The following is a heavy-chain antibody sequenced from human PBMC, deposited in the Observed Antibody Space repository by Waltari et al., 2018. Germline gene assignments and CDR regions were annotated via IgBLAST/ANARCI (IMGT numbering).Heavy chain of an antibody. Sequence: EVQLVESGGGLVQPGRSLRLSCAASGFTFDDYTMHWARQDPGKGLEWVSGISWNSGSIGYADSVKGRFTISRDNAKNSLYLQMNSLRAEDTALYYCAKDRGSTLLSYAFDIWGQGTMVTVSS. CDR1: GFTFDDYT. J-gene: IGHJ3*02. D-gene: IGHD2-15*01. CDR3: AKDRGSTLLSYAFDI. V-gene: IGHV3-9*01. CDR2: ISWNSGSI.